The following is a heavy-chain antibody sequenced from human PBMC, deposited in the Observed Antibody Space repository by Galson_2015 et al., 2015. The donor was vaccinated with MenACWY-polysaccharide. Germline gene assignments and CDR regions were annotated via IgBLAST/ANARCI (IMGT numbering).Heavy chain of an antibody. CDR3: AKANSGGICTSGWACWFDP. CDR1: GFTFTNYA. CDR2: IGGSGTT. J-gene: IGHJ5*02. Sequence: SLRLSCAASGFTFTNYAMNWVRQAPGKGLEWVSSIGGSGTTYYADSVKGRFTISRDNSKNMVHLQMNSLRAEDTAIYYCAKANSGGICTSGWACWFDPWARGPWSSSPQ. V-gene: IGHV3-23*01. D-gene: IGHD2-15*01.